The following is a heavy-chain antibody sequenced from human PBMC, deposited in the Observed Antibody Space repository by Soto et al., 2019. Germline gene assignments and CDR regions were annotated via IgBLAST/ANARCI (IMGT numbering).Heavy chain of an antibody. Sequence: TVSGLTSTSFAGIGIIKTKNRGLEWVSSISRSASSTYYADSVKGRFTISRDNSKNTLYLQMNSLRAEDTAVYDFATVSTRGTTYYALDICGQGATV. CDR3: ATVSTRGTTYYALDI. D-gene: IGHD1-7*01. J-gene: IGHJ3*02. V-gene: IGHV3-23*01. CDR1: GLTSTSFA. CDR2: ISRSASST.